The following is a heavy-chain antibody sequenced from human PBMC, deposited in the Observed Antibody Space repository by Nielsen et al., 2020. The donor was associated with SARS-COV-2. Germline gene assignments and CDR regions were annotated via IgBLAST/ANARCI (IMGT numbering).Heavy chain of an antibody. CDR2: ISYDGSNK. CDR3: AKLSGPYGDYAGVDY. V-gene: IGHV3-30*18. J-gene: IGHJ4*02. CDR1: GFTFSSYG. Sequence: GGSLRLSCAASGFTFSSYGMHWVRQAPGKGLEWVAVISYDGSNKYYADSVKGRFTISRDNSKNTLYLQMNSLRAEDTAVYYCAKLSGPYGDYAGVDYWGQGTLVTVSS. D-gene: IGHD4-17*01.